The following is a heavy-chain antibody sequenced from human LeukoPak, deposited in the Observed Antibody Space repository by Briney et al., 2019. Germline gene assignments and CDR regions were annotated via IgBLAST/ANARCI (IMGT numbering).Heavy chain of an antibody. D-gene: IGHD5-24*01. J-gene: IGHJ2*01. CDR2: IYSGGST. CDR1: GFTVNSNY. V-gene: IGHV3-66*02. CDR3: ARESMASFDL. Sequence: GGSLRLSCAASGFTVNSNYMTWVRQAPGKGLEWVSVIYSGGSTYYADSVKGRFTISRDNSKNTLYLQMNSLRAEDTAVYYCARESMASFDLWGRGTLVTVSS.